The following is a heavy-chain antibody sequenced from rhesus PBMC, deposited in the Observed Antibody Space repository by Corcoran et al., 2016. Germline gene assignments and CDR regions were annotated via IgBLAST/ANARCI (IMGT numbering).Heavy chain of an antibody. V-gene: IGHV4-122*02. Sequence: QVQLQESGPGLVKPSETLSPTCAVSGGSIRSGYYYWSWLRQPPGKGLEWIGYITYSGSTSYNPSLKSRVTISRDTSKNQFSLKLSSVTAADTAVYYCAREGNYGLDSWGQGVVVTVSS. J-gene: IGHJ6*01. CDR2: ITYSGST. CDR3: AREGNYGLDS. CDR1: GGSIRSGYYY. D-gene: IGHD5-42*01.